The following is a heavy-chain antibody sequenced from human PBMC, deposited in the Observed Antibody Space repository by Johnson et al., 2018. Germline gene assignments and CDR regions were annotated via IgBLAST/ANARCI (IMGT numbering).Heavy chain of an antibody. CDR3: EKANEYSSASGDYSHKDV. D-gene: IGHD6-6*01. V-gene: IGHV3-9*01. Sequence: VQLVQSGGGLVQPGRSLRLSCAASGFTFDDYAMHWVRQAPGKGLEGVSGISWTSGIIGYADSVKGRFTISRDNAKKSLFLKMKSLRAEETALYYCEKANEYSSASGDYSHKDVWGKGTTVTVSS. J-gene: IGHJ6*03. CDR2: ISWTSGII. CDR1: GFTFDDYA.